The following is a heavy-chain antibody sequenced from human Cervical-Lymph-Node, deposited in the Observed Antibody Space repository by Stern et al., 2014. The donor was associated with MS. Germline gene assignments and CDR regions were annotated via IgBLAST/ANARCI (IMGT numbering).Heavy chain of an antibody. CDR3: ARGNITLIREDYFNY. CDR1: GYIFTNYW. V-gene: IGHV5-51*01. Sequence: EVQLVESGAEVKKPGESLKISCKGSGYIFTNYWIGWVRQMPGKCLEWMGIIYPGDSDTRYSPSFQGQVTISADKSISTAYLQWNSLRASDTAIYYCARGNITLIREDYFNYWGQGTLVTVSS. CDR2: IYPGDSDT. D-gene: IGHD3-10*02. J-gene: IGHJ4*02.